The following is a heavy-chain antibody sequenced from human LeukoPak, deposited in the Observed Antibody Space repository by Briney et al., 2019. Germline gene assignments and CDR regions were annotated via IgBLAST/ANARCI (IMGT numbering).Heavy chain of an antibody. J-gene: IGHJ4*02. Sequence: PSETLSLTCPVSGGSISSYYWSWIRQPAGKQPEWIGRMYTSGSTYYNPSLKSRVTMSADTSKNQFSLKLTSVTAADTSVYYCAREGGPGGDYGSIDSWGQGTLVTVSS. D-gene: IGHD4-17*01. CDR3: AREGGPGGDYGSIDS. V-gene: IGHV4-4*07. CDR2: MYTSGST. CDR1: GGSISSYY.